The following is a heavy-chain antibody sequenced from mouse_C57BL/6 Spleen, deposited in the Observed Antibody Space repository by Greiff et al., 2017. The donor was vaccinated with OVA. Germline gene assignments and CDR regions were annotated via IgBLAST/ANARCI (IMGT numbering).Heavy chain of an antibody. CDR1: GFSLTSYG. J-gene: IGHJ4*01. D-gene: IGHD1-1*01. V-gene: IGHV2-6-1*01. Sequence: QVQLQQSGPGLVAPSQSLSITCTVSGFSLTSYGVHWVRQPPGKGLEWLVVIWSDGSTTYNSALKSRLSISNDNSKSQVFLKMNSLQTDDTSMYYCARQDYYGSGYAKDYWGQGTSVTVSS. CDR2: IWSDGST. CDR3: ARQDYYGSGYAKDY.